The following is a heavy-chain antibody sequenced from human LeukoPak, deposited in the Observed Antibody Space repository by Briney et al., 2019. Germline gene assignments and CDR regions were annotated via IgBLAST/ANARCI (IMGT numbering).Heavy chain of an antibody. D-gene: IGHD6-19*01. J-gene: IGHJ3*02. Sequence: LPGGSLRLSCAASGFTFSSYAMRWARQAPGKGLEGVAVISYDGSNKYYADSVKGRFTISRDNPKNTLYLQMNSLRAEDTAGYYCARDQVAAYGSGWYGSDFDIWGQGTRVTVSS. V-gene: IGHV3-30-3*01. CDR3: ARDQVAAYGSGWYGSDFDI. CDR1: GFTFSSYA. CDR2: ISYDGSNK.